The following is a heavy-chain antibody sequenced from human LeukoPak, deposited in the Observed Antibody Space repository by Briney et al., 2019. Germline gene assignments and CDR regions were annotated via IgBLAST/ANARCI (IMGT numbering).Heavy chain of an antibody. V-gene: IGHV1-58*02. D-gene: IGHD6-19*01. J-gene: IGHJ6*02. Sequence: SVKVSCKASGFTFTSSAMQWVRQARGQRLQWIGWIVVGSGNTNYAQKFQERVTITRDMSTSTAYMELSSLRSEDTAVYYCAADLTPIAVAGPYYYYYGMDVWGQGTTVTVSS. CDR1: GFTFTSSA. CDR3: AADLTPIAVAGPYYYYYGMDV. CDR2: IVVGSGNT.